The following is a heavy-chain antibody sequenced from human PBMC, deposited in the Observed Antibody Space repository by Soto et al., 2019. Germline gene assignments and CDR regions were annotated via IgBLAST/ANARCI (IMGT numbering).Heavy chain of an antibody. Sequence: PGGSLRLSCAASGFTFTNAWINWVRQAPGKGLEWVGRIKSKTDGGTTDYAEPVKGRFAISRDDSNNMVYLQINSQRAEDTALYYCAKGTTTYSSRWYDFDYWGQGTLVTV. CDR3: AKGTTTYSSRWYDFDY. V-gene: IGHV3-15*07. CDR1: GFTFTNAW. CDR2: IKSKTDGGTT. J-gene: IGHJ4*02. D-gene: IGHD6-19*01.